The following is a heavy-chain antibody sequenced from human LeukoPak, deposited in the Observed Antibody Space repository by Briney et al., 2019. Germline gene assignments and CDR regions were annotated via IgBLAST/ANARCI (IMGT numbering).Heavy chain of an antibody. CDR2: INPNSGGT. CDR1: GYTFTSYG. CDR3: ARETRGDYVFY. D-gene: IGHD4-17*01. J-gene: IGHJ4*02. Sequence: ASVKVSCKASGYTFTSYGISWVRQAPGQWLEWMGWINPNSGGTNYAQKFQGRVTMTRDTSISTAYMELSRLRSDDTAVYYCARETRGDYVFYWGQGTLVTVSS. V-gene: IGHV1-2*02.